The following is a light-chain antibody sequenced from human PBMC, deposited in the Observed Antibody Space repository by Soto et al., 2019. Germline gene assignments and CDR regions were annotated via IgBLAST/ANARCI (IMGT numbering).Light chain of an antibody. V-gene: IGKV3-15*01. CDR1: HSVSSN. Sequence: EIVMTQYPATLYVSPGERPTISCRASHSVSSNSAWYQHKHGQPPRLLIYCASTRATGIAVRFSCSGSGTDVTLTIRSIQSEDVAVYYCHEYNNWPLTFDGGNNVEIK. J-gene: IGKJ4*01. CDR3: HEYNNWPLT. CDR2: CAS.